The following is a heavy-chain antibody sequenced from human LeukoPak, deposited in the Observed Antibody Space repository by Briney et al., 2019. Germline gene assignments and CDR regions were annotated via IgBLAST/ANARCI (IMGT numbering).Heavy chain of an antibody. V-gene: IGHV3-64*01. CDR2: ISTNGGST. J-gene: IGHJ4*02. D-gene: IGHD2/OR15-2a*01. CDR3: AKDRVQIATYFFDY. CDR1: GFTFSRYA. Sequence: GGSLRLSCAASGFTFSRYALHWVRQAPGKGLEYVSSISTNGGSTYYANSVKGRFTISRDNSKNTLFLQLGSLRPEDTAVYFCAKDRVQIATYFFDYWGQGTLVTVSS.